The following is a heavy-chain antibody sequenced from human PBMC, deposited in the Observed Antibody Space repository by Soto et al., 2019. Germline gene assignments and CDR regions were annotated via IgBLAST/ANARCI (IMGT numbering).Heavy chain of an antibody. CDR2: IVVGSGNT. V-gene: IGHV1-58*01. Sequence: SAKVSCKAPGFTFTSSAVQWVRQARGQRLEWIGWIVVGSGNTNYAQKFQERVTITRDMSTSTAYMELSSLRSEDTAVYYCAADHIGVVGATGPLDPWGQGTLVTVSS. CDR1: GFTFTSSA. D-gene: IGHD1-26*01. CDR3: AADHIGVVGATGPLDP. J-gene: IGHJ5*02.